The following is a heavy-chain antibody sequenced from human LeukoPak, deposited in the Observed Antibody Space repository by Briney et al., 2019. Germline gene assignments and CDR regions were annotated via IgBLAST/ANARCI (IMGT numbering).Heavy chain of an antibody. Sequence: SETLSLTCTVSGGSISSSSYYWGWIRQPPGKGLEWIGSIYYSGSTYYNPSLKSRVTISVDTSKNQFSLKLSSVTAADTAIYYCARAISDRYYYYYMDVWGKGTTVTVSS. CDR3: ARAISDRYYYYYMDV. V-gene: IGHV4-39*07. CDR2: IYYSGST. J-gene: IGHJ6*03. D-gene: IGHD3-10*01. CDR1: GGSISSSSYY.